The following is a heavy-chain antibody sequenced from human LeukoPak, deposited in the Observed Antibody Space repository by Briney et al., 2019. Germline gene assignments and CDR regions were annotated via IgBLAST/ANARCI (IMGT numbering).Heavy chain of an antibody. D-gene: IGHD3-16*01. Sequence: GGSLRLSCAASGLTFSDYYMSWIRQAPGKGLEWVSYITSSSSYTNYADSVKGRFTISRDNAKNSLYLQMNRLRAEDTAVYYCARNLGSDYYYGMDVWGQGTTVAVSS. J-gene: IGHJ6*02. CDR1: GLTFSDYY. CDR3: ARNLGSDYYYGMDV. CDR2: ITSSSSYT. V-gene: IGHV3-11*03.